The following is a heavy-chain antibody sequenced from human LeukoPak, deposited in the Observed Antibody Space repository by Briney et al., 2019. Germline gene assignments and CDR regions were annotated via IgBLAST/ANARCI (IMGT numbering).Heavy chain of an antibody. J-gene: IGHJ6*02. CDR2: ISHHGSDN. V-gene: IGHV3-30*18. D-gene: IGHD2-15*01. CDR1: GFTFSDYY. Sequence: PGGSLRLSCAASGFTFSDYYMSWIRQAPGKGLEWVALISHHGSDNYYADSVKGRFTISRDNSKNTLYLQMNSLRAEDTAVYYCTKDHGEGYCSGGSCWHYGMDVWGQGTTVTVSS. CDR3: TKDHGEGYCSGGSCWHYGMDV.